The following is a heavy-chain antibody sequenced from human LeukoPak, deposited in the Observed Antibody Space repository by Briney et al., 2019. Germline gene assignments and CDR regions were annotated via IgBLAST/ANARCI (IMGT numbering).Heavy chain of an antibody. D-gene: IGHD3-10*01. Sequence: PGGSLRLSCAASGFTFSSYAMSWVRQAPGKGLEWVSAISGSGGSTYYADSVKGRFTISRDNSKNTLYLQMNSLRAEDTAVYYCAKASMVRGVITSPVRYFDYWGQGTLVTVSS. V-gene: IGHV3-23*01. J-gene: IGHJ4*02. CDR1: GFTFSSYA. CDR3: AKASMVRGVITSPVRYFDY. CDR2: ISGSGGST.